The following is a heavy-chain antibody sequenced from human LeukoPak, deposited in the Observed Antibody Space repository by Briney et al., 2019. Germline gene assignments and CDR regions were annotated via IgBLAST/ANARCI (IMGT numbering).Heavy chain of an antibody. Sequence: PGGSLRLSCAASGFTFSSYEMNWVRQAPGKGLEWVSYISSSGSTIYYADSAKGRFTISRDNAKNSLYLQMNSLRAEDTAVYYCARDLWVRGDRYGMDVWGKGTTVTVSS. CDR1: GFTFSSYE. J-gene: IGHJ6*04. D-gene: IGHD3-10*01. CDR2: ISSSGSTI. CDR3: ARDLWVRGDRYGMDV. V-gene: IGHV3-48*03.